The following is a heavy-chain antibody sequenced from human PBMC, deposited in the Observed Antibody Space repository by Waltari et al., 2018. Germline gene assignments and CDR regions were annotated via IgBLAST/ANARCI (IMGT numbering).Heavy chain of an antibody. CDR1: GGSISSYY. CDR2: IYYSGST. D-gene: IGHD6-13*01. Sequence: QVQLQESGPGLVKPSETLSLTCTVSGGSISSYYWSWIRQPPGKGLEWIGYIYYSGSTNYNPSLKSRVTISVDTSKNQFSLKLSSVTAADTAVYYCAGVAAAGPYYYYYMDVWGKGTTVTISS. CDR3: AGVAAAGPYYYYYMDV. V-gene: IGHV4-59*01. J-gene: IGHJ6*03.